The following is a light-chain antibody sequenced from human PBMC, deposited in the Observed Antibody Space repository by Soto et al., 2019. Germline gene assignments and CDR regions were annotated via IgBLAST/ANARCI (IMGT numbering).Light chain of an antibody. CDR3: QQANSFPLT. V-gene: IGKV1-12*01. J-gene: IGKJ4*01. Sequence: DLQMTQSPSSVSASVGDRVTITCRASQDISSWLAWYQQKPGKAPKLLICAASSLQSGVPSRFSGSRSGTDFSLTISSLQPEDFATYYCQQANSFPLTFSGGTKVEIK. CDR2: AAS. CDR1: QDISSW.